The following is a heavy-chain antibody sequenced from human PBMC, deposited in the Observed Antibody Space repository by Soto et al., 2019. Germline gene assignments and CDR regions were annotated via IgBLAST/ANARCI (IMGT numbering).Heavy chain of an antibody. CDR2: ISGSGGST. J-gene: IGHJ4*02. CDR3: AKVQEFCGYNCYTVDS. Sequence: PGGSLRLSCAASGFTFSSYAMSWVRQAPGKGLEWVSAISGSGGSTYYADSVKGRFTISRDNFKDTLYLQMNSLRAEDTALYYCAKVQEFCGYNCYTVDSWGQGALVTVSS. CDR1: GFTFSSYA. D-gene: IGHD2-21*02. V-gene: IGHV3-23*01.